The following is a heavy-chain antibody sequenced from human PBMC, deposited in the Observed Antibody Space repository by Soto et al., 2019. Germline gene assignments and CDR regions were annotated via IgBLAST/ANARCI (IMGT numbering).Heavy chain of an antibody. D-gene: IGHD3-9*01. CDR3: AREQAYYDIFTGPLEFFDY. J-gene: IGHJ4*02. CDR2: VSSSSSYI. V-gene: IGHV3-21*01. CDR1: GFTFSSYS. Sequence: GGSLRLSCAASGFTFSSYSMNWVRQAPGKGLDWVSSVSSSSSYIYYADSVKGRFTISRDNAKNSLYLQMNSLRAEDTAVYYCAREQAYYDIFTGPLEFFDYWGQGTLVTVSS.